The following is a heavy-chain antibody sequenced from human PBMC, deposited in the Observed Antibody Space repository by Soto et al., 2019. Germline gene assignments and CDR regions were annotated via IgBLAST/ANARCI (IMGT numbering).Heavy chain of an antibody. CDR2: ISWNSGSI. CDR3: AKAISSGLYTRGYYFDY. V-gene: IGHV3-9*01. J-gene: IGHJ4*02. D-gene: IGHD6-19*01. CDR1: GFTFDDYS. Sequence: LSCAASGFTFDDYSMHWVRQAPGRGLEWVSGISWNSGSIGYADSVKGRFTISRDNAKNSLYLQMNSLRAEDTALYYCAKAISSGLYTRGYYFDYWGQGTLVTVSS.